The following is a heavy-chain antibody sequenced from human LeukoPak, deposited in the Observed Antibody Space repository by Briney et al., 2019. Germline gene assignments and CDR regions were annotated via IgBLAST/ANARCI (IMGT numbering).Heavy chain of an antibody. V-gene: IGHV3-64*01. D-gene: IGHD4-17*01. CDR1: GFTFTTYS. J-gene: IGHJ4*02. CDR2: ISSNGGST. Sequence: QPGGSLRLSCAASGFTFTTYSMVWVRQAPGKELEYVSAISSNGGSTHYATPVKGRFTISRDNSKNTLYLQMGSLRAEDMAVYYCAREGAVNDYGEYRPFDYWGQGTLVTVSS. CDR3: AREGAVNDYGEYRPFDY.